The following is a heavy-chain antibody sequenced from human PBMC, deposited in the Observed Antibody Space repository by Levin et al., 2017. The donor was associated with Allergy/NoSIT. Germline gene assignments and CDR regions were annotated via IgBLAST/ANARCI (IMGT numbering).Heavy chain of an antibody. CDR3: AHSIRVWSRGWYWFDP. CDR2: IYWDDDK. CDR1: GFSLSTSGVG. J-gene: IGHJ5*02. D-gene: IGHD6-19*01. V-gene: IGHV2-5*02. Sequence: SGPTLVKPTQTLTLTCTFSGFSLSTSGVGVGWIRQPPGKALEWLALIYWDDDKRYSPSLKSRLTITKDTSKNQVVLTMTNMDPVDTATYYCAHSIRVWSRGWYWFDPWGQGTLVTVSS.